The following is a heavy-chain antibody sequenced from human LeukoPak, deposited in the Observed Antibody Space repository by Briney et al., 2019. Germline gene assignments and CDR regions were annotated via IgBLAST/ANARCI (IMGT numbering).Heavy chain of an antibody. CDR2: ITGAGDTT. Sequence: GGSLRLSCAASGFTFSTFAMSWVRQDPGRGLEWVSSITGAGDTTYYPESVKGRFIISRDNSKNTLYLQMNSLRVEDTALYFCVRDRDYYEALQRSYWGQGTLVTVSS. CDR3: VRDRDYYEALQRSY. D-gene: IGHD3-3*01. V-gene: IGHV3-23*01. J-gene: IGHJ4*02. CDR1: GFTFSTFA.